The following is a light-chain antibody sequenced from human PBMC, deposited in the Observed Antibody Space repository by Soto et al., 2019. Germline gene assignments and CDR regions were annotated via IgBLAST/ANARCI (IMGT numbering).Light chain of an antibody. J-gene: IGLJ1*01. Sequence: QSVLTQPASVSGSPGQSITVSCPGNSSGVGGYNYVSWYQQHPGKAPRLLIYDVTNRPSGVSNRFSGSKSGNTASLTISGLQAEDEADYYCSSYRRGSTYVFGTGTKVTVL. CDR3: SSYRRGSTYV. CDR2: DVT. V-gene: IGLV2-14*03. CDR1: SSGVGGYNY.